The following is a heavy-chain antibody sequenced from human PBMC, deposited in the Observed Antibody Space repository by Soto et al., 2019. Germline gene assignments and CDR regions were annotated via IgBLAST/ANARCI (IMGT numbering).Heavy chain of an antibody. CDR1: GFSVSSNY. J-gene: IGHJ5*02. CDR3: ARHRHPRGTVGATSPLDP. D-gene: IGHD1-26*01. Sequence: GGSLRLSCAISGFSVSSNYLSWVRQAPGKGLEWVSVHYSGGSTYYADSVQGRFTISRDKSNSTLYLQMRRVRAEDTAVYFCARHRHPRGTVGATSPLDPWGQGTQVTVSS. CDR2: HYSGGST. V-gene: IGHV3-53*01.